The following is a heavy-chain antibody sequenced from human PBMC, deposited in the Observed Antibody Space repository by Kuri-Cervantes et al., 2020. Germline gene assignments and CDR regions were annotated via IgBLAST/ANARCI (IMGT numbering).Heavy chain of an antibody. D-gene: IGHD6-19*01. CDR1: GGSISSYY. V-gene: IGHV4-39*01. Sequence: SETLSLTCTVSGGSISSYYWGWIRQPPGKGLEWIGSIYYSGSTYYNPSLKSRVTISVDTSKNQFSLKLSSVTAADTAVYYCASLGIAVAGTSVWGQGTLVTVSS. CDR3: ASLGIAVAGTSV. CDR2: IYYSGST. J-gene: IGHJ4*02.